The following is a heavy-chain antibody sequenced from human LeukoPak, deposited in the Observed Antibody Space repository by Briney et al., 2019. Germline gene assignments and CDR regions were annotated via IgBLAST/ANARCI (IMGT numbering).Heavy chain of an antibody. D-gene: IGHD3-22*01. CDR1: GYSITSGYY. V-gene: IGHV4-38-2*02. CDR3: ASTSPKYYYESSGYSSLFDN. J-gene: IGHJ4*02. CDR2: FYLSGTT. Sequence: SETLSLTCTVSGYSITSGYYWGWIRQSPGKGLEWIGSFYLSGTTYYNPSLQSRVTISRDTSKNQFSLKLRSVTAADTALYYCASTSPKYYYESSGYSSLFDNWGQGTLVTVSS.